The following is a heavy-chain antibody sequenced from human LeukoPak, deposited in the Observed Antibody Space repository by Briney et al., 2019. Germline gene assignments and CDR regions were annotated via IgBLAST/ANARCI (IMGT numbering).Heavy chain of an antibody. V-gene: IGHV1-18*01. Sequence: ASVKVSCKTSGYTFISYGISWVRQAPGQGLEWMGGISAYNSNTNYAQKFQGRVSMTTDTSTSTAYMELRSLRDDDTAVYNCARDKGMVGYCSGGSCYWPFDYWGQGTLVIVSS. D-gene: IGHD2-15*01. CDR1: GYTFISYG. J-gene: IGHJ4*02. CDR3: ARDKGMVGYCSGGSCYWPFDY. CDR2: ISAYNSNT.